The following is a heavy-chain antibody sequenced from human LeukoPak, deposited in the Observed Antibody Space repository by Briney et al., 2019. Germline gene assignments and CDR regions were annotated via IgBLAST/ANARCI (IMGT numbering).Heavy chain of an antibody. CDR3: ARSAYSSGFYYFDF. CDR2: IYYSGTT. J-gene: IGHJ4*02. D-gene: IGHD3-22*01. V-gene: IGHV4-59*08. CDR1: GGSISNYY. Sequence: SETLSLTCTVSGGSISNYYWSWIRQPPGKGLEWIGYIYYSGTTNYNPSLKSRVTMSIDTPKNQFSLKLRSVTAADTAVYYCARSAYSSGFYYFDFWGQGALVTVSS.